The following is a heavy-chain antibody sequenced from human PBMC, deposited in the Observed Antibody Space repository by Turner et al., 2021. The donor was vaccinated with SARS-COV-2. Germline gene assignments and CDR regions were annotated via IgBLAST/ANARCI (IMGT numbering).Heavy chain of an antibody. CDR1: GYTLIGLS. Sequence: QVPLVQSVAEVKKPGASVTVSCKVSGYTLIGLSMHWVRQAPGKGLEWMGGFDTEDGETIYAQKFQGRVTMTEDTSTDTAYMELSSLRSEDTAVYYCATDYAIVEATLLDYWGQGTLVTVSS. V-gene: IGHV1-24*01. J-gene: IGHJ4*02. D-gene: IGHD1-26*01. CDR3: ATDYAIVEATLLDY. CDR2: FDTEDGET.